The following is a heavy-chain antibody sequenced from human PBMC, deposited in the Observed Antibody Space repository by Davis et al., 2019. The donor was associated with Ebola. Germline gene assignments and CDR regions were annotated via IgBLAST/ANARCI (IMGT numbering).Heavy chain of an antibody. CDR1: GYTFTSYV. Sequence: ASVKVSCKASGYTFTSYVLHWVRQAPGQGLEWVGWINHYTGDKKYSQKFQGRVTITRDTYATTAYMDRSSLRSEDTAVYFCARLSSTWSSLYGMDVWGQGTTVTVSS. V-gene: IGHV1-3*01. J-gene: IGHJ6*02. D-gene: IGHD6-13*01. CDR3: ARLSSTWSSLYGMDV. CDR2: INHYTGDK.